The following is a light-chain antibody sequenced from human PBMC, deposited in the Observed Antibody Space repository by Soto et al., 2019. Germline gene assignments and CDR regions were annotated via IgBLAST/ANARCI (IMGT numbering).Light chain of an antibody. CDR1: QSVSSSY. CDR3: QQYENWPQLT. J-gene: IGKJ4*01. Sequence: ENVLTQSPGTLSLSPGEGATLSCRASQSVSSSYLAWYQQKPGQAPRLLIYGASSRAPGIPTRFSGSGSGTEFTLTISSLQSEDFAVYYCQQYENWPQLTFGGGTKVDIK. CDR2: GAS. V-gene: IGKV3-15*01.